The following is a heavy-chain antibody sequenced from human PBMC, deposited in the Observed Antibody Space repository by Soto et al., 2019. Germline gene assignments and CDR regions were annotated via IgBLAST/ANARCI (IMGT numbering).Heavy chain of an antibody. CDR2: IIPIFGIT. Sequence: QAHLMQSGAEVKKPGSSVKVSCKASGGTFSGYAISWVRQRPGRGLEWMGGIIPIFGITTYAEKFQGRITLAADESTGTDFRDLRSLISEDTAVYYCARDPRSITGTTSSEDFQFWGPGTLVSVSS. CDR1: GGTFSGYA. V-gene: IGHV1-69*01. J-gene: IGHJ1*01. D-gene: IGHD1-20*01. CDR3: ARDPRSITGTTSSEDFQF.